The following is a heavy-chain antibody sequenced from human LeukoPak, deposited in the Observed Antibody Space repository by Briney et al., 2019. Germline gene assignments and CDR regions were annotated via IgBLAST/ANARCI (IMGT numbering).Heavy chain of an antibody. V-gene: IGHV3-7*03. Sequence: PGGSLRLSRAASGFTFSSYWMSWVRQAPGKGLEWVANIKQDGSEKYYVDSVKGRFTISRDNAKNSLYLQMNSLRAEDTAVYYCARDGAAAGTRYYYGMDVWGKGTTVTVSS. CDR1: GFTFSSYW. CDR3: ARDGAAAGTRYYYGMDV. CDR2: IKQDGSEK. D-gene: IGHD6-13*01. J-gene: IGHJ6*04.